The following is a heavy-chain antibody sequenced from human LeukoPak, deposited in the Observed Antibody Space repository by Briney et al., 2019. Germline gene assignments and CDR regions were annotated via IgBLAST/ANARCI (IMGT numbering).Heavy chain of an antibody. Sequence: SETLSLTCTVSGGSISSYYWSWIRQPPGKGLEWIGYIYYSGSTNYNPSLKSRVTISVDTPKNQFSLKLSSVTAADTAVYYCAGVEWELRHWFDPWGQGTLVTVSS. D-gene: IGHD1-26*01. J-gene: IGHJ5*02. CDR1: GGSISSYY. V-gene: IGHV4-59*08. CDR3: AGVEWELRHWFDP. CDR2: IYYSGST.